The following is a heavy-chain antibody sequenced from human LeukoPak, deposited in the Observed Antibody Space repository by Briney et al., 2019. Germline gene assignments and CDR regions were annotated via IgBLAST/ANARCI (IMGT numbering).Heavy chain of an antibody. V-gene: IGHV3-43*02. Sequence: PGGSLRLSCAASGFTFDDYAMHWVRQAPGKGLEWVSLISGEGGGTKYVDSVKGRFTSSRDNSKNSLYLQMNSLRTEDTAFYYCAKVEMGRYSYDSSGYSGLAIDYWGQGTLVTVSS. D-gene: IGHD3-22*01. J-gene: IGHJ4*02. CDR1: GFTFDDYA. CDR2: ISGEGGGT. CDR3: AKVEMGRYSYDSSGYSGLAIDY.